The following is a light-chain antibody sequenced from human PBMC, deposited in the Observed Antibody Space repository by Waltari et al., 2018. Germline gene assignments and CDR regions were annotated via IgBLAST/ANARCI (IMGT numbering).Light chain of an antibody. CDR1: SSDVGGYNY. CDR3: STFAGTDNFVV. J-gene: IGLJ2*01. CDR2: EVS. Sequence: QSALTQPPSASGSPGQSVPISCTGTSSDVGGYNYVSWYQQHPGKAPKLILYEVSQRPSGVPALFYGSNFGNAASLTVSGLQAENEADYYSSTFAGTDNFVVFGGGTKLT. V-gene: IGLV2-8*01.